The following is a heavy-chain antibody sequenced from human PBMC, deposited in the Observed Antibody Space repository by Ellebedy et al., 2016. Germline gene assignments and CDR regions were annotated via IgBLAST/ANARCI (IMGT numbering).Heavy chain of an antibody. D-gene: IGHD1-20*01. J-gene: IGHJ4*02. CDR3: AKDRGSNWSYDY. Sequence: GGSLRLXCAASGFTFSSYAMSWVRQAPGKGLEWVSTLSARGAGTYYADSLKGRFTISRDNSKNTLYLQMNSLRAEDTATYYCAKDRGSNWSYDYWGQGTLVTVSS. CDR1: GFTFSSYA. CDR2: LSARGAGT. V-gene: IGHV3-23*01.